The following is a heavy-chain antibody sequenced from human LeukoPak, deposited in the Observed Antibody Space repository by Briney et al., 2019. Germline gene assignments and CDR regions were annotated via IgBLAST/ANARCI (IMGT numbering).Heavy chain of an antibody. J-gene: IGHJ4*02. CDR2: IIPIFGTA. CDR3: ARTRGYCSGGSCYSFDY. CDR1: GGTFSSYA. D-gene: IGHD2-15*01. V-gene: IGHV1-69*05. Sequence: SVKVSCKAPGGTFSSYAISWVRQAPGQGLEWMGGIIPIFGTANYAQKFQGRVTITTDESTSTAYMELSSLRSEDTAVYYCARTRGYCSGGSCYSFDYWGQGTLVTVSS.